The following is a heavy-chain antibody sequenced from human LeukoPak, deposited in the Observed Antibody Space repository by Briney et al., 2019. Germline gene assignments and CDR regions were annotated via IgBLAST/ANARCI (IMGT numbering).Heavy chain of an antibody. D-gene: IGHD3-9*01. V-gene: IGHV4-59*08. J-gene: IGHJ5*01. CDR2: IYYIGNT. CDR3: ARLYYDILTGYFYLDS. Sequence: SETLSLTCTVSGGSISTYYWSWIRQPPGKGLEWIGYIYYIGNTNYNSSLKSRVTISVDTSKNQFSLKLSSVTAADTAVYYCARLYYDILTGYFYLDSWGQGTLVTVSS. CDR1: GGSISTYY.